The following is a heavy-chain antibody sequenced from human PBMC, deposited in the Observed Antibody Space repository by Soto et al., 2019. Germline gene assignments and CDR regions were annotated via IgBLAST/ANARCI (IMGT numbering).Heavy chain of an antibody. D-gene: IGHD3-22*01. CDR1: GGTLSSYA. Sequence: SVKVSCKASGGTLSSYAISWVRQAPGQGLEWMGGIIPIFGTANHAQKFQGRVTITADESTSTAYMELSSLRSEDTAVYYCARVRAYYYDSSGYYYGFDYWGQGTLVTVSS. V-gene: IGHV1-69*13. CDR3: ARVRAYYYDSSGYYYGFDY. CDR2: IIPIFGTA. J-gene: IGHJ4*02.